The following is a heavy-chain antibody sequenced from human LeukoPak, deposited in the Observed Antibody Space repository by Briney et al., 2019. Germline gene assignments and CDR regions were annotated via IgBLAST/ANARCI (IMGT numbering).Heavy chain of an antibody. V-gene: IGHV3-23*01. CDR3: AKGHSSPYGDSPYYYYGMDV. J-gene: IGHJ6*02. CDR1: GFTVSSNY. CDR2: ISGSGGST. Sequence: GGSLTLSCAASGFTVSSNYMSWVRQAPGKELERVSAISGSGGSTYYADSVKGRFTISRDNSKNTLYLQMNSLRAEDTAVHYCAKGHSSPYGDSPYYYYGMDVWGQGTTVTVSS. D-gene: IGHD4-17*01.